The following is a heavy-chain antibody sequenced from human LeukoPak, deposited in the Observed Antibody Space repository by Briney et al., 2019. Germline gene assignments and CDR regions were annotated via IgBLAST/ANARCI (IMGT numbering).Heavy chain of an antibody. Sequence: GGSLRLSCAASGFTSSVYNMSWVRQAPGKGLELVSSISSSSIYIYYADSVKGRFTISRDDAKNSLYLQMNSLRAEDTAVYYCAACSSNCYVSYYWGQGTLVTVSS. CDR3: AACSSNCYVSYY. D-gene: IGHD2-2*01. V-gene: IGHV3-21*01. J-gene: IGHJ4*02. CDR1: GFTSSVYN. CDR2: ISSSSIYI.